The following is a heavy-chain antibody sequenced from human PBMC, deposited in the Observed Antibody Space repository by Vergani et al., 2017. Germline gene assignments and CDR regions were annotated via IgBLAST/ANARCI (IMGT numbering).Heavy chain of an antibody. CDR2: INPNGDAT. V-gene: IGHV1-2*02. CDR3: AREPPLTGFFDY. D-gene: IGHD3-9*01. J-gene: IGHJ4*02. Sequence: QVQLVQSGAELKKPGASVRVSCKASGFIFTDYYIHWMRQAPGQGLEWIGWINPNGDATHYAQNFRGRVTLTRDTSSTTAYMDLASLTSDDTAVYYCAREPPLTGFFDYWGQGTLVTVSS. CDR1: GFIFTDYY.